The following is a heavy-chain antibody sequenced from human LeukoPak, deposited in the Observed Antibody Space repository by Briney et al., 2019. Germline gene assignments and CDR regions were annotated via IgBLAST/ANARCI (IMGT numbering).Heavy chain of an antibody. CDR3: ARGGGSYPFYY. CDR1: GGSISSGSYY. J-gene: IGHJ4*02. CDR2: IYTSGST. Sequence: SETLSLTCTVSGGSISSGSYYWSWIRQPAGKGLEWIGRIYTSGSTNYNPSLKSRVTISVDTSKNQFSLKLSSVTAADTAVYYCARGGGSYPFYYWGQGALVTVSS. D-gene: IGHD1-26*01. V-gene: IGHV4-61*02.